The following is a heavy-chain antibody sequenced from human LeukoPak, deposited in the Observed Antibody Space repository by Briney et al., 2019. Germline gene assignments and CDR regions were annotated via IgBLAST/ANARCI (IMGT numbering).Heavy chain of an antibody. V-gene: IGHV1-8*01. CDR1: GYTFTSYD. D-gene: IGHD6-6*01. Sequence: GASVKVSCKASGYTFTSYDINWVRQATGQGLEWMGWMNPNSGNTGYAQKFQGRVTMTRNTSISTAYMELSRLRSDDTAVYYCALPWGGSWYKYSSYAFDIWGQGTMVTVSS. CDR3: ALPWGGSWYKYSSYAFDI. J-gene: IGHJ3*02. CDR2: MNPNSGNT.